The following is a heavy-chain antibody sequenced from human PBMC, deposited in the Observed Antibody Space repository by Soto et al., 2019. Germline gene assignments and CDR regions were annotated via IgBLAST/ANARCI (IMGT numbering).Heavy chain of an antibody. CDR2: IYYTGYT. CDR1: GGSISSYY. D-gene: IGHD3-10*01. V-gene: IGHV4-59*01. Sequence: QVQLQESGPGLVKPSETLSLTCTVSGGSISSYYWSWIRQPPGKGLEWIGYIYYTGYTNYNPSLQSRVTISVDTSKNQFSLNVSSVTAADTAVYYCARVKWFGESGFDYWGQGPLVTVSS. J-gene: IGHJ4*02. CDR3: ARVKWFGESGFDY.